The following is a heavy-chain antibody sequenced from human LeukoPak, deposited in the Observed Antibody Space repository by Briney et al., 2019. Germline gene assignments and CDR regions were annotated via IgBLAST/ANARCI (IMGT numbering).Heavy chain of an antibody. CDR2: MNPNSGNT. D-gene: IGHD3-22*01. CDR1: GYTFTSYD. V-gene: IGHV1-8*01. Sequence: ASVKVSCRASGYTFTSYDINWVRQATGQGLEWMGWMNPNSGNTGYAQKFQGRVTMTRNTSISTAYVELSSLRSEDTAVYYCAGVRSGYYFLFDYWGQGTLVTVSS. CDR3: AGVRSGYYFLFDY. J-gene: IGHJ4*02.